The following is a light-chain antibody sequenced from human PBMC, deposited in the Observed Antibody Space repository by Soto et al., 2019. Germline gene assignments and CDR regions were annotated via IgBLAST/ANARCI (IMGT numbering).Light chain of an antibody. V-gene: IGKV4-1*01. J-gene: IGKJ2*01. Sequence: DIVMTQSPDSLAVSLGERATINCKSSQSVLYSSNNKNYLAWYQQKPGQPPQLLIYWASTRESGVPDRFSGTGSGTDFALTISSLQAEDVAVYYCHQYYSTPYTFGQGTKLEIK. CDR3: HQYYSTPYT. CDR1: QSVLYSSNNKNY. CDR2: WAS.